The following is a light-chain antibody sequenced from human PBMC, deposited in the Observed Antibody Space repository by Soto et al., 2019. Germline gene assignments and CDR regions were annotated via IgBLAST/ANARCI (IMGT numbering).Light chain of an antibody. V-gene: IGKV1-39*01. CDR2: AAS. CDR1: QSISSY. CDR3: QQYQSYPWT. Sequence: DIQMTQSPSSLSASVGDRVTITCRASQSISSYLNWYQQQPGKAPKLLYYAASSLQSGVPSRFSGSGSGTEFTRTINSLQPDDSATDYCQQYQSYPWTFGQGTKVDIK. J-gene: IGKJ1*01.